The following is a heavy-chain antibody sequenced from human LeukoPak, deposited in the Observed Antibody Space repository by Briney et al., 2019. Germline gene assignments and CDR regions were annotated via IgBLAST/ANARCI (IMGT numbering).Heavy chain of an antibody. CDR1: GFTFSTYN. V-gene: IGHV3-21*01. CDR3: VRPDYYYGAGSYGGDY. Sequence: PGGSLRLSCAASGFTFSTYNMNWVRQAPGKGLEWVSSITSSSSYIYYADSVKGRFTISRDNAKNSLYLQMNSLRAEDTAVYYCVRPDYYYGAGSYGGDYWGQGTLVTVSS. CDR2: ITSSSSYI. D-gene: IGHD3-10*01. J-gene: IGHJ4*02.